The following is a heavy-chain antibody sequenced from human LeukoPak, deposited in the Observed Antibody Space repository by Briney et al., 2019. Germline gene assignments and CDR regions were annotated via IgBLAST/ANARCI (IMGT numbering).Heavy chain of an antibody. D-gene: IGHD4-17*01. Sequence: SETLSLTCTVSGGSISSGSYYWGWIRQPPGKGLERLGTVFYSGTTYYNPSLKSRVTISVDTSKNQFSLGLRSVTAADTAVYYCARLDSGDYFFDYWGQGTLVTVSS. CDR3: ARLDSGDYFFDY. CDR2: VFYSGTT. V-gene: IGHV4-39*01. J-gene: IGHJ4*02. CDR1: GGSISSGSYY.